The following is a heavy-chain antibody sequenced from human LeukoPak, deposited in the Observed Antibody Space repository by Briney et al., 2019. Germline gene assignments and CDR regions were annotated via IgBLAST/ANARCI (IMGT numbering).Heavy chain of an antibody. J-gene: IGHJ6*02. CDR2: ISSSSSII. CDR3: ARRIADSYGMDV. Sequence: GGSLRLSCAASGFTFSTHSMNWVRQAPGKGLEWVSYISSSSSIIYYADSVRGRFTVSRDNAKNSLYLQMSSLRAEDTAVYYCARRIADSYGMDVWGQGTTVTVSS. D-gene: IGHD6-13*01. CDR1: GFTFSTHS. V-gene: IGHV3-48*04.